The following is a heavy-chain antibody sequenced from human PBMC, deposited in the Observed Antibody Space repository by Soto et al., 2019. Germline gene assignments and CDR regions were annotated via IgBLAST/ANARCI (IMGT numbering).Heavy chain of an antibody. V-gene: IGHV3-23*01. J-gene: IGHJ4*02. CDR3: ANDRERIATRSIDY. CDR2: ISGSGVST. Sequence: EVQLLESGGGLVQPGGSLRLSCAASGFTFSSNAMSWVRQAPGKGLEWVSGISGSGVSTYYADSVKGRFTISRDNSKSTLYLQMNSLRAEDTAVYYCANDRERIATRSIDYWGQGTLVTVSS. D-gene: IGHD6-6*01. CDR1: GFTFSSNA.